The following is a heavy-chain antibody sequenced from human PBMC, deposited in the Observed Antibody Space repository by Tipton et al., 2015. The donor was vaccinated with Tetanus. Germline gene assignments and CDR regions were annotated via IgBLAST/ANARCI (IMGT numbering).Heavy chain of an antibody. CDR2: IYHSGST. D-gene: IGHD1-1*01. CDR3: ARANNDIPKKGPFDS. J-gene: IGHJ4*02. Sequence: LRLSCIVSGGSVSGSSHYWSWIRQPPGKPLEWVGYIYHSGSTNYNPSLKSRVTISFGTSKNQFSLNLESVTAADTAVYYCARANNDIPKKGPFDSWGQGTLVTVSS. CDR1: GGSVSGSSHY. V-gene: IGHV4-61*01.